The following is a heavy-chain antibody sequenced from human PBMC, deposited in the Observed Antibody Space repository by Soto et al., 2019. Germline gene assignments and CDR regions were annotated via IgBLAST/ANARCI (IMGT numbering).Heavy chain of an antibody. Sequence: ASVKVSCKASGYTFTRSGISWVRQAPGQGLEWMGWISTYNGDTNYAQTFQGRVTMTTDTSTSTVYMELRSLRSDDTAVYYCARDLAAGNCDYWGQGTLVTVSS. CDR1: GYTFTRSG. J-gene: IGHJ4*02. CDR2: ISTYNGDT. V-gene: IGHV1-18*01. D-gene: IGHD6-13*01. CDR3: ARDLAAGNCDY.